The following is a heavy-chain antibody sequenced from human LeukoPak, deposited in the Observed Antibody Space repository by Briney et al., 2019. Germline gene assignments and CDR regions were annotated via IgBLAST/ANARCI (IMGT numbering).Heavy chain of an antibody. CDR3: ARVQSMVRGPFDF. D-gene: IGHD3-10*01. Sequence: PGGSLRLSCAVSGFTFSAYEMIWVRQAPGKGQESVSYIFNNGKTMYYADSVKGRFTISRDNAKNSLYLQMNSLRAEDTAIYYCARVQSMVRGPFDFWGQGALVTVSS. CDR1: GFTFSAYE. J-gene: IGHJ4*02. V-gene: IGHV3-48*03. CDR2: IFNNGKTM.